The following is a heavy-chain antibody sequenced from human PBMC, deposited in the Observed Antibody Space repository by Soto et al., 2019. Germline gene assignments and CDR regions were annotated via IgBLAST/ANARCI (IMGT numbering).Heavy chain of an antibody. Sequence: SETLSLTCTVSGGSVSSGSYYWSWIRQPPGKGLEWIGYIYYSGSTNYNPSLKSRVTISVDTSKNQFSLKLSSVTAADTAMYYCARWADYYGSGSYYYYYGMDVWGQGTTVTVSS. V-gene: IGHV4-61*01. CDR3: ARWADYYGSGSYYYYYGMDV. J-gene: IGHJ6*02. D-gene: IGHD3-10*01. CDR2: IYYSGST. CDR1: GGSVSSGSYY.